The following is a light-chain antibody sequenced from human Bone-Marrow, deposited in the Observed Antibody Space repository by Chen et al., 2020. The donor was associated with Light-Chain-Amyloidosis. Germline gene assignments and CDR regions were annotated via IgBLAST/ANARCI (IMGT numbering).Light chain of an antibody. CDR3: QQNGTSPLT. V-gene: IGKV3-20*01. J-gene: IGKJ4*01. Sequence: EIVLTQSPGTLSLSPGEGANLSCRASQTISSNYLTWYQQKFGQAPRLLMYGSSSRATGIPDRFTGSGSGTDFTLTINRLEPEDFAMYYCQQNGTSPLTFGGGTKVEIK. CDR1: QTISSNY. CDR2: GSS.